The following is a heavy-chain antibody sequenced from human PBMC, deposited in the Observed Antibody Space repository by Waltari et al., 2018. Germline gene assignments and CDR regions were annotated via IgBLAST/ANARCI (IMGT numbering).Heavy chain of an antibody. D-gene: IGHD1-20*01. Sequence: EVQLVESGGGLVQPGGSLRLSCAASGFTFRRYALSWVRQAPGKGLAWVSAISGSGGSTYYADSVKGRFTISRDNSKNTLYLQMNSLRAEDTAVYYCAKGDNWNDVGAFDIWGQGTMVTVSS. J-gene: IGHJ3*02. CDR1: GFTFRRYA. V-gene: IGHV3-23*04. CDR2: ISGSGGST. CDR3: AKGDNWNDVGAFDI.